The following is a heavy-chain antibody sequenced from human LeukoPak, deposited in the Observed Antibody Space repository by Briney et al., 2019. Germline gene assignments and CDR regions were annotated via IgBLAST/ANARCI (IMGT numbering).Heavy chain of an antibody. CDR2: IIPIFGTA. CDR3: VLEGNWNYIARLGITGFDP. Sequence: SVKVSCKASGGTFSSYAISWVRQAPGQGLEWMGKIIPIFGTANYAQKFQGRVTITTDESTSTAYMELSSLRSEDTAVYYCVLEGNWNYIARLGITGFDPWGQGTLVTVSS. J-gene: IGHJ5*02. CDR1: GGTFSSYA. D-gene: IGHD1-7*01. V-gene: IGHV1-69*05.